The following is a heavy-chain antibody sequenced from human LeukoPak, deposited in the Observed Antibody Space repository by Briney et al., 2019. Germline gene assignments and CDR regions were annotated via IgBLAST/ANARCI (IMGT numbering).Heavy chain of an antibody. CDR2: ISGSGGST. Sequence: GGSLRLSCAASGFTFSSYAMSWVRQAPGKGLEWVSAISGSGGSTYYADSVKGRFTISRDNSKNTLYLQMNSLRAEDTAVYYCAKTPWAQWELPKRDYFDYWGQGTLVTVSS. CDR3: AKTPWAQWELPKRDYFDY. D-gene: IGHD1-26*01. CDR1: GFTFSSYA. J-gene: IGHJ4*02. V-gene: IGHV3-23*01.